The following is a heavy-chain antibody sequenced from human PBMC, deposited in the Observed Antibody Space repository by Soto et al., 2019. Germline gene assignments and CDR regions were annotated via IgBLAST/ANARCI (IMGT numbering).Heavy chain of an antibody. V-gene: IGHV4-59*01. CDR3: ESSRGALYFDS. CDR1: GRSMSSNY. CDR2: VFYGGT. J-gene: IGHJ4*02. D-gene: IGHD3-16*01. Sequence: PSETLSLTCSVSGRSMSSNYWSWIRQSPDKGLEWLGYVFYGGTDYNPSLEGRVSMSVETPKSQFSLKLTSVTAADTAVYYCESSRGALYFDSWGQGIQVTVSS.